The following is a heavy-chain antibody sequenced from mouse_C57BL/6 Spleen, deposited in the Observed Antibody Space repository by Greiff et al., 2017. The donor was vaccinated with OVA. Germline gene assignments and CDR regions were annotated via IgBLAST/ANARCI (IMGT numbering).Heavy chain of an antibody. CDR2: ISSGSSTI. CDR3: ARTLYYGSSYWYFDV. CDR1: GFTFSDYG. V-gene: IGHV5-17*01. D-gene: IGHD1-1*01. Sequence: EVKVVESGGGLVKPGGSLKLSCAASGFTFSDYGMHWVRQAPEKGLEWVAYISSGSSTIYYADTVKGRFTISRDNAKNTLFLQMTSLRSEDTAMYYCARTLYYGSSYWYFDVWGTGTTVTVSS. J-gene: IGHJ1*03.